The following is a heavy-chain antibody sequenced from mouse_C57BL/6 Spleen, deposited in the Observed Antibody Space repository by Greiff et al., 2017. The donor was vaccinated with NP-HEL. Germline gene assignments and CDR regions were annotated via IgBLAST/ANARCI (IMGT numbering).Heavy chain of an antibody. CDR3: TRGYVNY. CDR2: IDPENGDT. D-gene: IGHD3-1*01. J-gene: IGHJ2*01. CDR1: GFNIKDDY. Sequence: EVQLQQSGAELVRPGASVKLSCTASGFNIKDDYMHWVKQRPEQGLEWIGWIDPENGDTEYASKFQGKATITADTSSNTAYLQFSSLTSEDTAVYYCTRGYVNYGGQGTTLTVSS. V-gene: IGHV14-4*01.